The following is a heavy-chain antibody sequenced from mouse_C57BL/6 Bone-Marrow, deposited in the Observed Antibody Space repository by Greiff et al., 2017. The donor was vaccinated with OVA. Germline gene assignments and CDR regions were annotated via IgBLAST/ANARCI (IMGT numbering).Heavy chain of an antibody. CDR2: IHPNSGST. CDR1: GYTFTSYW. Sequence: QVQLQQPGAELVKPGASVKLSCKASGYTFTSYWMHWVKQRPGQGLEWIGMIHPNSGSTNYNEKFKSKATLTVDKSSSTAYMQLSILTSEDSAVYYCARYPLRGWYFDVWGTGTTVTVSS. CDR3: ARYPLRGWYFDV. D-gene: IGHD3-2*02. J-gene: IGHJ1*03. V-gene: IGHV1-64*01.